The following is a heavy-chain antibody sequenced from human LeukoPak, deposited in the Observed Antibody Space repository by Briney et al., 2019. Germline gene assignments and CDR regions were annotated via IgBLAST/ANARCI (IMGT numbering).Heavy chain of an antibody. D-gene: IGHD3-10*01. Sequence: PGGSLRLSCAASGFTFSDYYMSWIRQAPGKGLEWVSYISSSSTYTNYADSVKSRFTISRDNAENSLYLQMNSLRAEDTAVYYCARDVYYGSGSYFFDYWGQGTLVTVSS. CDR2: ISSSSTYT. CDR3: ARDVYYGSGSYFFDY. CDR1: GFTFSDYY. J-gene: IGHJ4*02. V-gene: IGHV3-11*05.